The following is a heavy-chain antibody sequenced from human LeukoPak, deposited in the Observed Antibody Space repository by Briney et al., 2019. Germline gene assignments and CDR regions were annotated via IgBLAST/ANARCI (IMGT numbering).Heavy chain of an antibody. CDR2: ISSSGSTI. D-gene: IGHD2-15*01. J-gene: IGHJ6*03. CDR1: GFTFSSYE. CDR3: AKNGDRGAYCSGGSCYPYYYYYMDV. Sequence: GGSLRLSCAASGFTFSSYEMNWVHQAPGKGLEWVSYISSSGSTIYYADSVKGRFTISRDNSKNTLYLQMNSLRAEDTAIYYCAKNGDRGAYCSGGSCYPYYYYYMDVWGKGTTVTISS. V-gene: IGHV3-48*03.